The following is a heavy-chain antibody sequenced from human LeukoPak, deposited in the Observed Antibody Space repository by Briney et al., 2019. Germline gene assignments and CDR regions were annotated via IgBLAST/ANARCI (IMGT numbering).Heavy chain of an antibody. V-gene: IGHV4-34*01. D-gene: IGHD3-10*01. CDR1: GGSFSGYY. J-gene: IGHJ6*02. Sequence: SETLSLTCAVYGGSFSGYYWSWIRQPPGKGLEWIGEINHSGSTNYNPSLKSRVTISVDTSKNQFSLKLSSVTAADTAVYYCAGGHKKYYYGSGSYRVYCYGMDVRGQGTTVTVSS. CDR3: AGGHKKYYYGSGSYRVYCYGMDV. CDR2: INHSGST.